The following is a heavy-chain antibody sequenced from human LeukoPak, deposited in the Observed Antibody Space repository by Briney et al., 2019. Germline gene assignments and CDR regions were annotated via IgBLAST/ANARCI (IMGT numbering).Heavy chain of an antibody. V-gene: IGHV4-31*03. Sequence: SQTLSLTCTVSGGSISSGGYYWSWIRQHPGKGLEWIGYIYYSGSTYYNPSLKSRVTISVDTSKNQFSLKLSSVTAADTAVYYCARAPRFSSGYYRLYYFDYWGQGTLVTVSS. CDR3: ARAPRFSSGYYRLYYFDY. CDR2: IYYSGST. J-gene: IGHJ4*02. CDR1: GGSISSGGYY. D-gene: IGHD3-22*01.